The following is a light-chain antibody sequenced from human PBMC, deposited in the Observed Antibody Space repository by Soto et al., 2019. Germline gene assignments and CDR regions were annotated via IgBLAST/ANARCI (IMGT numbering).Light chain of an antibody. J-gene: IGKJ4*01. Sequence: EIVLTQSPGTLSLSPGERATVACRASHSASSDYLAWYQQKPGQAPRLLIYGASTRATGIPDRFSGSGSGTDFTRIISRLEPEDFAVYYCQQYGISVTFGGGTKVEIK. V-gene: IGKV3-20*01. CDR2: GAS. CDR3: QQYGISVT. CDR1: HSASSDY.